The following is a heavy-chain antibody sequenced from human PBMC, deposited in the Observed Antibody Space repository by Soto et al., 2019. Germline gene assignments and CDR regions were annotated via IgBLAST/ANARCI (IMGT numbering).Heavy chain of an antibody. CDR2: IYYSGST. CDR1: GGSISSGDYY. V-gene: IGHV4-31*03. Sequence: QVQLQESGPGLVKPSQTLSLTCTVSGGSISSGDYYWSWIRQHPVKGLEWIGYIYYSGSTYYNPSLKSRVTISVDTSKNQFSLKMTSVNAADTAVYYCATYGSGSYKPTTFDYWGQGTLVTVSS. J-gene: IGHJ4*02. D-gene: IGHD3-10*01. CDR3: ATYGSGSYKPTTFDY.